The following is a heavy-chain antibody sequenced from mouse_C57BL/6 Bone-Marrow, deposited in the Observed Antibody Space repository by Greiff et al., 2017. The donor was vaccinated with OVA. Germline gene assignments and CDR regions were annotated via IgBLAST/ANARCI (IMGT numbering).Heavy chain of an antibody. V-gene: IGHV5-17*01. Sequence: EVKLVESGGGLVKPGGSLKLSCAASGFTFSDYGMHWVRQAPEKGLEWVAYISSGSSTIYYADTVKGRFTISRDNAKNTLFLQMTSLRSEDTAMYYCARREGYYGPFAYWGQGTLVTVSA. CDR2: ISSGSSTI. CDR3: ARREGYYGPFAY. D-gene: IGHD1-1*02. J-gene: IGHJ3*01. CDR1: GFTFSDYG.